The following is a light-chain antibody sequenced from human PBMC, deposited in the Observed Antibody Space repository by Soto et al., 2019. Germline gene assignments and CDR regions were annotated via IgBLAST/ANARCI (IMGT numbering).Light chain of an antibody. CDR3: QQYNNWLWT. J-gene: IGKJ1*01. V-gene: IGKV3-15*01. CDR1: QSVRSN. CDR2: GAS. Sequence: MVLTQSPGSLSLSTGERATLSCRASQSVRSNLAWYQQKPGQAPRLLIYGASTRATGTPARFSGSGSGTEFTLTISSLQSEDFAVYYGQQYNNWLWTFGQGTKVDIK.